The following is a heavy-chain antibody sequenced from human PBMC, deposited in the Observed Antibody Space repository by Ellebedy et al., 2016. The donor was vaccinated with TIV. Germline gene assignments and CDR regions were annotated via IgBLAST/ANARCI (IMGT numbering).Heavy chain of an antibody. CDR3: ARGQWLVRPLDY. J-gene: IGHJ4*02. D-gene: IGHD6-19*01. Sequence: ASVQVSCKASGYSFTAYYLYWVRQAPGQGLEWMGWINPNSGGTNYAQKFQGRVTMTRDTSISTAYMELSRLRSDDTAVYYCARGQWLVRPLDYWGQGTLVTVSS. CDR2: INPNSGGT. CDR1: GYSFTAYY. V-gene: IGHV1-2*02.